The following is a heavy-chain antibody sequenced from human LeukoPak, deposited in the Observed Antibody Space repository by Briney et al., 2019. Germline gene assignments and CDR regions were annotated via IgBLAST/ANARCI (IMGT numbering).Heavy chain of an antibody. CDR2: IWYDGSNK. J-gene: IGHJ4*02. CDR1: GFTFSSYG. Sequence: QPGGPLRLSCAASGFTFSSYGMHWVRQAPGKGLEWVAVIWYDGSNKYYADSVKGRFTISRDNSKNTLYLQMNSLRAEDTAVYYCARDRWFGELFGYYFDYWGQGTLVTVSS. D-gene: IGHD3-10*01. V-gene: IGHV3-33*01. CDR3: ARDRWFGELFGYYFDY.